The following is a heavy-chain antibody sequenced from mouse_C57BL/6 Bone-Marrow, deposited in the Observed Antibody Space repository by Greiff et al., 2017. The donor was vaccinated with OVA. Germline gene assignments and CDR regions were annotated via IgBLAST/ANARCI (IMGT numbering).Heavy chain of an antibody. CDR2: INPSTGGT. V-gene: IGHV1-42*01. CDR3: ARSPGTFPGFAY. D-gene: IGHD4-1*01. J-gene: IGHJ3*01. Sequence: DVKLQESGPELVKPGASVKISCKASGYSFTGYYMNWVKQSPEKSLEWIGEINPSTGGTTYNQKFKAKATLTVDKSSSTAYMQLKSLTSEDSAVYYCARSPGTFPGFAYWGQGTLVTVSA. CDR1: GYSFTGYY.